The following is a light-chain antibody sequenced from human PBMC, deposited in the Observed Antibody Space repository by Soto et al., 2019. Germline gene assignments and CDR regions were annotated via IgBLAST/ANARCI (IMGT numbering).Light chain of an antibody. Sequence: DIQMTQSPSSLSASVGDRVTITCRASQSISSYLNWYQQKPGKAPKLLIYAASSLQSGVPSRFSGSGSGTDFTLTISSLQPDYFADYYCQESYSTHQTFGGGTQVDI. J-gene: IGKJ4*01. CDR2: AAS. V-gene: IGKV1-39*01. CDR1: QSISSY. CDR3: QESYSTHQT.